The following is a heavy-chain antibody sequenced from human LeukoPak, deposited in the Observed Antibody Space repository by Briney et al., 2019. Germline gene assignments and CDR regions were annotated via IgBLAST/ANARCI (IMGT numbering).Heavy chain of an antibody. CDR2: TNAGNGNT. CDR3: ARAPAGVIAAAATPRFDY. CDR1: GYTFTSYA. V-gene: IGHV1-3*01. J-gene: IGHJ4*02. D-gene: IGHD6-13*01. Sequence: ASVKVSCKASGYTFTSYAMHWVRQAPGQRLEWMGWTNAGNGNTKYSQKFQGRVTITRDTSASTAYMELSSLRSEDTAVYYCARAPAGVIAAAATPRFDYWGQGTLVTVSS.